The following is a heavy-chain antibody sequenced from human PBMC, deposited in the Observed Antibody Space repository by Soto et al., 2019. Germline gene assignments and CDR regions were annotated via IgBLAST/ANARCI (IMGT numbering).Heavy chain of an antibody. J-gene: IGHJ3*02. CDR3: AKDQGSSGYGDAFDI. D-gene: IGHD6-13*01. Sequence: EVQLVESGGGLVQPGRSLRLSCAASGFTFDDYAMHWVRQAPGKGLEWVSGISWNSGSIGYADSVKGRFTISRDNAKNSLYLQMNSLRAEDTALYYCAKDQGSSGYGDAFDIWGQGTMVTVSS. CDR1: GFTFDDYA. V-gene: IGHV3-9*01. CDR2: ISWNSGSI.